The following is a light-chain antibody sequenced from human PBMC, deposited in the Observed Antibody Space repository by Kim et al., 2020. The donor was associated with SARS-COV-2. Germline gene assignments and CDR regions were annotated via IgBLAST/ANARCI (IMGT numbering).Light chain of an antibody. CDR3: QQYGSSPT. J-gene: IGKJ4*01. V-gene: IGKV3-20*01. Sequence: LSPGERATLSCRASQSVSSSYLAWYQQKPGQAPRLLIYGASSRATSIPDRFSGSGSGTDFTLTISRLEPEDFAVYYCQQYGSSPTFGGGTKVDIK. CDR2: GAS. CDR1: QSVSSSY.